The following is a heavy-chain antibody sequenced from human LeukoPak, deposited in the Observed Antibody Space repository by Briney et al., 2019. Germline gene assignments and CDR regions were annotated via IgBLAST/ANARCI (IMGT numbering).Heavy chain of an antibody. CDR2: IRYDGSNK. Sequence: GGSLRLSCAASGFTFSTYGMHWVRQAPGKGLEWVAFIRYDGSNKYYADSVKGRFTISRDNSKNTLYLQMNSLRTEDTAVYYCAKAHIVVVTAIKAGYFHHWGQGTLVTVSS. D-gene: IGHD2-21*02. CDR3: AKAHIVVVTAIKAGYFHH. V-gene: IGHV3-30*02. CDR1: GFTFSTYG. J-gene: IGHJ1*01.